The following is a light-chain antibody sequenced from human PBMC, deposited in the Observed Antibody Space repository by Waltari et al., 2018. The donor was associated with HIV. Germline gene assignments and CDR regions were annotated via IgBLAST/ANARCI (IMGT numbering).Light chain of an antibody. CDR1: TYNPWLHF. Sequence: QSVFTHPPAVSAAPRQLVPIPRSWCTYNPWLHFPSWYQKLPRTAPKLLIFDNHKRPSGVSDRFSASKSATSATLDITGLHTGDEAEYYCGTWDTSLNAGVFGGGTKVSVL. V-gene: IGLV1-51*01. CDR2: DNH. J-gene: IGLJ2*01. CDR3: GTWDTSLNAGV.